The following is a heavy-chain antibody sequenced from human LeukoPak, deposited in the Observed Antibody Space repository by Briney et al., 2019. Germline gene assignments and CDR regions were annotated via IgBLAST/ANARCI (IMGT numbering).Heavy chain of an antibody. V-gene: IGHV6-1*01. CDR3: ARGFRMVRGVIITYYYYHMDV. CDR2: TYYRSKWYN. D-gene: IGHD3-10*01. CDR1: GDSVSSNSAA. J-gene: IGHJ6*03. Sequence: SQTLSLTCAISGDSVSSNSAAWNWIRQSPSRGLKWLGRTYYRSKWYNDYAVSVKSRITINPDTSKNQFSLQLNSVTPEDTAGYYCARGFRMVRGVIITYYYYHMDVWGKGTTVTISS.